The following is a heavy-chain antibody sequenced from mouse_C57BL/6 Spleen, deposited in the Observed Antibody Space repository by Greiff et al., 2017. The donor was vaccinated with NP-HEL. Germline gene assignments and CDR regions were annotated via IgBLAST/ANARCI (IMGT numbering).Heavy chain of an antibody. J-gene: IGHJ4*01. CDR3: AGGYSNYVGAMDY. D-gene: IGHD2-5*01. Sequence: VMLVESGPELVKPGASVKISCKASGYAFSSSWMNWVKQRPGKGLEWIGRIYPGDGDTNYNGKFKGKATLTADKSSSTAYMQLSSLTSEDSAVYFCAGGYSNYVGAMDYWGQGTSVTVSS. V-gene: IGHV1-82*01. CDR1: GYAFSSSW. CDR2: IYPGDGDT.